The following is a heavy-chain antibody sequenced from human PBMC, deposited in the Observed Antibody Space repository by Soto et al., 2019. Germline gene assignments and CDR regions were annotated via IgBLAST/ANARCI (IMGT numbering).Heavy chain of an antibody. Sequence: QVQLQESGPGLVKPSGTLSLTCDVSAVSGGSISTNYWWTWVRQPPAKGLEWIGQIYHSGSSNYTSSFKSRVTISMDESRKHFSLRMNSVTAADTAVYYCARKAHWNNSGDLMYWGKGTLVTVSS. J-gene: IGHJ4*02. CDR2: IYHSGSS. CDR1: GGSISTNYW. V-gene: IGHV4-4*02. CDR3: ARKAHWNNSGDLMY. D-gene: IGHD1-1*01.